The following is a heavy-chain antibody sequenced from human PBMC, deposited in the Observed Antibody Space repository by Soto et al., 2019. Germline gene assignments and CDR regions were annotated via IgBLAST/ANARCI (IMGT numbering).Heavy chain of an antibody. CDR2: INGDGSST. CDR1: GFTFSNYW. Sequence: EVQLVESGGGLVQPGGSLRLSCVASGFTFSNYWIHWVRQAPGKGLVWVSRINGDGSSTNYADSVKGQFTIPRDNAKNTVYLQMNSLRVEDTAVYYCARGARNYYYFDCWGQGTLVTVSS. V-gene: IGHV3-74*01. CDR3: ARGARNYYYFDC. D-gene: IGHD1-7*01. J-gene: IGHJ4*02.